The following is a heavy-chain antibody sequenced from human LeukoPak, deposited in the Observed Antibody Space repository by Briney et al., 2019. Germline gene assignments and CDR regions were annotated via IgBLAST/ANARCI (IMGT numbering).Heavy chain of an antibody. V-gene: IGHV3-23*01. CDR1: GLTVSSYA. CDR3: AKDLLSAYYYDSSPFDP. J-gene: IGHJ5*02. D-gene: IGHD3-22*01. CDR2: ISGSGGST. Sequence: PGESLRLSCGASGLTVSSYAMNWVRQAPGKGLEWVSGISGSGGSTYYADSVKGRFTISRDYSKNTLYLQMNSLRAEDTAVYYCAKDLLSAYYYDSSPFDPWGQGTLVTVSS.